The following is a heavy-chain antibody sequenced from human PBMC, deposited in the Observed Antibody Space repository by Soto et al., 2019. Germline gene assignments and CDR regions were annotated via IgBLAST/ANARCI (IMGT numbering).Heavy chain of an antibody. D-gene: IGHD3-16*01. CDR1: GFSFSTYW. Sequence: EVPLVESGGGLVQPGGSLRLSCAASGFSFSTYWMSWVRQVPGAGLEWVANIKADGSETYYVDSVRGRFTISRDNVKTSLFLQLNNLRAEDTAVYYCEKGGHIDFCGQGTLVTVSS. CDR2: IKADGSET. J-gene: IGHJ4*02. CDR3: EKGGHIDF. V-gene: IGHV3-7*03.